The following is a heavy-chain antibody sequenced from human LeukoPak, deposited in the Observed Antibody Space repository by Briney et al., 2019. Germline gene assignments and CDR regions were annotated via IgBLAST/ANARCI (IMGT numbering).Heavy chain of an antibody. CDR2: INHSGST. Sequence: SVTLSLTRAVYGGSFSGYYWSWIRQPPGKGLEWIGEINHSGSTNHNPSLKSRVTISVDTSKNQFSLKLSSVTAADTAVYYCARGMGMVVDYWGQGTLVTVSS. J-gene: IGHJ4*02. CDR1: GGSFSGYY. CDR3: ARGMGMVVDY. D-gene: IGHD2-15*01. V-gene: IGHV4-34*01.